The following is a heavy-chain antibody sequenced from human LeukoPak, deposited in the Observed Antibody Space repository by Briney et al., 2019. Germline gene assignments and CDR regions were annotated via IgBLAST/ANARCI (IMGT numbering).Heavy chain of an antibody. CDR2: IYHSGST. Sequence: SETLSLTCAVSGGSISSSNWWSWVRQPPGKGLEWIGEIYHSGSTNNNPSLKSRVTISLDKSKNQFSLRLSSVTAADTAVYYCASLGATISGAFDIWGQGTMVTVSS. CDR1: GGSISSSNW. D-gene: IGHD1-26*01. J-gene: IGHJ3*02. V-gene: IGHV4-4*02. CDR3: ASLGATISGAFDI.